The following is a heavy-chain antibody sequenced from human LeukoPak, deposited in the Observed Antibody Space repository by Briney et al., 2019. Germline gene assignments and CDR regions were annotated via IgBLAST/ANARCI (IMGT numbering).Heavy chain of an antibody. CDR1: GGTFSSYA. Sequence: ASVKVSCKASGGTFSSYAISWVRQAPGQGLEWMGGIIPIFGTANYAQKFQGRVTITTDESTSTAYMELSSLRSEDTAVYYCARDRITMVRGVMEPGYYFDYWGQGTLVTVSS. J-gene: IGHJ4*02. CDR3: ARDRITMVRGVMEPGYYFDY. V-gene: IGHV1-69*05. D-gene: IGHD3-10*01. CDR2: IIPIFGTA.